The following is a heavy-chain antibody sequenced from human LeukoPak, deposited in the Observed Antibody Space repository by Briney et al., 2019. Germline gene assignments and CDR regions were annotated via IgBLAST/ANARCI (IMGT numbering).Heavy chain of an antibody. J-gene: IGHJ6*02. Sequence: GASVKVSCKASGYTFTGYYMHWVRQAPGQGLEWMGWINPNSGGTKYAQKFQGRVTMTRDTSITTAYMELSRLRSDDTAVYYCARATITGTTYYYGMDVWGQGTTVTVSS. CDR2: INPNSGGT. V-gene: IGHV1-2*02. CDR1: GYTFTGYY. D-gene: IGHD1-7*01. CDR3: ARATITGTTYYYGMDV.